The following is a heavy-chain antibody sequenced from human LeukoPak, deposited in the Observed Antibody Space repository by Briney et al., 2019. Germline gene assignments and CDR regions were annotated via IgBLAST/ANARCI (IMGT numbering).Heavy chain of an antibody. J-gene: IGHJ6*03. Sequence: SETLSLTCTVSGYSISSGYYWGWIRQPAGKGLEWIGRIYTSGSTNYNPSLKSRVTISVDTSKNQFSLKLSSVTAADTAVYYCARDAVYYDILTGYYYYYMDVWGKGTTVTISS. CDR3: ARDAVYYDILTGYYYYYMDV. V-gene: IGHV4-61*02. CDR2: IYTSGST. CDR1: GYSISSGYY. D-gene: IGHD3-9*01.